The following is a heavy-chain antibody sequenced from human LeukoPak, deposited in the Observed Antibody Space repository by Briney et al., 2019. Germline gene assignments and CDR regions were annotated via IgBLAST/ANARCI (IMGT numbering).Heavy chain of an antibody. CDR3: ARHLRRRFFSKTLGFDP. CDR1: GGSISSSSYY. V-gene: IGHV4-39*01. J-gene: IGHJ5*02. CDR2: IYYSGST. D-gene: IGHD3-3*01. Sequence: PSETLSLTCTVSGGSISSSSYYWGWIRQPPGKGLEWIGSIYYSGSTYYNPSLKSRVAISVDTSKNQFSLKLSSVTAADTAVYYCARHLRRRFFSKTLGFDPWGQGTPVTVSS.